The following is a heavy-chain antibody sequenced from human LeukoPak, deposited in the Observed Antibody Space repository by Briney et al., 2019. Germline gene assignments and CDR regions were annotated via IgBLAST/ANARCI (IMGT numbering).Heavy chain of an antibody. CDR1: GFTFSSYW. CDR2: IKQDGNEK. V-gene: IGHV3-7*01. J-gene: IGHJ4*02. CDR3: ARDSPFGGL. Sequence: GGSLRLSCVASGFTFSSYWMSWVRQAPGKGLEWVANIKQDGNEKNYVDSVKGRFIISRDNAKNSPYLQMDSLRAEDTAVYYCARDSPFGGLWGQGTLVTVSS. D-gene: IGHD4-23*01.